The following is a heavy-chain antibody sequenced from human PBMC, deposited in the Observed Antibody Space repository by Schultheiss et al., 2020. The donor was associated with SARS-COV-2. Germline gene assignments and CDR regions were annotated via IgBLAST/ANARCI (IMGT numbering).Heavy chain of an antibody. J-gene: IGHJ4*02. CDR1: GGTFSSYA. Sequence: SVKVSCKASGGTFSSYAISWVRQAPGQGLEWMGGIIPIFGTANYAQKFQGRVTITADESTSTAYMELSSLRSEDTAVYYCARDYCSSTSCYKRGYFDYWGQGTLVTVSS. CDR2: IIPIFGTA. D-gene: IGHD2-2*02. CDR3: ARDYCSSTSCYKRGYFDY. V-gene: IGHV1-69*13.